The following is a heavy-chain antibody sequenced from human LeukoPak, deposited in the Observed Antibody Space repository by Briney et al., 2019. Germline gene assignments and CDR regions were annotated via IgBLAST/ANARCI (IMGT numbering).Heavy chain of an antibody. D-gene: IGHD6-13*01. J-gene: IGHJ4*02. CDR1: GYTFTSYY. Sequence: GASVKVSCKAFGYTFTSYYMHWVRQAPGQGLEWMGIINPSGGSTSYAQKFQGRVTMTRDTSTSTVYMELSSLRSEDTAVYYCARDLLLAAAGTGGDYWGQGTLVTVSS. CDR2: INPSGGST. V-gene: IGHV1-46*01. CDR3: ARDLLLAAAGTGGDY.